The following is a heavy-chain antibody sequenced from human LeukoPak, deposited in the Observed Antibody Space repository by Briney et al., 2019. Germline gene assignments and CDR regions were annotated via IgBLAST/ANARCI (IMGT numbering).Heavy chain of an antibody. V-gene: IGHV1-24*01. Sequence: ASVNVSCKVSGYTLTELSMHWVRQAPGKGLEWMGGFDPEDGETIYAQKFQGRVTMTEDTSTDTAYMELSSLRSEDTAVYYCATGTFLVGATVADYWGQGTLVTVSS. CDR1: GYTLTELS. J-gene: IGHJ4*02. D-gene: IGHD1-26*01. CDR2: FDPEDGET. CDR3: ATGTFLVGATVADY.